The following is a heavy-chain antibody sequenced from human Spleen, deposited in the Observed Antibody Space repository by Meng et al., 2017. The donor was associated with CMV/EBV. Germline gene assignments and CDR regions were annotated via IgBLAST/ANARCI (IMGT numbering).Heavy chain of an antibody. D-gene: IGHD3/OR15-3a*01. Sequence: CTFSGGSISSGGYYWSWIRQHPGKGLEWIGYIYYSGSTYYNPSLKSRVTISVDTSKNQFSLKLSSVTAADTAVYYCARFVKDFWTDYWGQGTLVTVSS. J-gene: IGHJ4*02. CDR1: GGSISSGGYY. CDR3: ARFVKDFWTDY. V-gene: IGHV4-31*03. CDR2: IYYSGST.